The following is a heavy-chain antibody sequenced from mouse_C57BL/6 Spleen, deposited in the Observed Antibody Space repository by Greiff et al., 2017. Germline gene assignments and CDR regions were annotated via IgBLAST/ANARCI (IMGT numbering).Heavy chain of an antibody. D-gene: IGHD1-1*01. V-gene: IGHV1-15*01. Sequence: VQLKQSGAELVRPGASVTLSCKASGYTFTDYEMHWVKQTPVHGLEWIGAIDPETGGTAYNQKFKGKAILTADKSSSTAYMELRSLTSEDSAVYYCTRDYGDYWGQGTTLTFSS. CDR2: IDPETGGT. CDR1: GYTFTDYE. CDR3: TRDYGDY. J-gene: IGHJ2*01.